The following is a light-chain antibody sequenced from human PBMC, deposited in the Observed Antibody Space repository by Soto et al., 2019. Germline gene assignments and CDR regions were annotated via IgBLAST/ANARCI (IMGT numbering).Light chain of an antibody. Sequence: IQLTQSPSSLAASVGDSVTITCRASQTIGTYVNWYRQKPGAAPELLIYDESTLQSGVPSRFRGGGSGTDFTLTISSLQLDDFATYYCQQSYNTPLTCGQGTKVDIK. CDR1: QTIGTY. CDR2: DES. CDR3: QQSYNTPLT. V-gene: IGKV1-39*01. J-gene: IGKJ1*01.